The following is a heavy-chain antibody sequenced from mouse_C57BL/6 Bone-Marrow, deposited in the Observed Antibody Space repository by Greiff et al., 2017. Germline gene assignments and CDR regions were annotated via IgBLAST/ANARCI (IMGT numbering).Heavy chain of an antibody. V-gene: IGHV1-85*01. CDR1: GYTFTSYE. D-gene: IGHD1-1*01. J-gene: IGHJ1*03. CDR2: IYPRDGST. Sequence: QVQLQQSGPELVKPGASVKLSCKASGYTFTSYEITWVKQRPGQGLEWIGWIYPRDGSTKYNEKFKGKATLTVDTSSSTAYMELHSLTSEDAAVYFWARDYGRSYWDFDVWCTGTTVTGSS. CDR3: ARDYGRSYWDFDV.